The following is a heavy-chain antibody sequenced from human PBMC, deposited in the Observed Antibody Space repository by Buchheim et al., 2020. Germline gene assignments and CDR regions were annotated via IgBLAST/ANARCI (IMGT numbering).Heavy chain of an antibody. D-gene: IGHD3-10*01. CDR2: ISSSSSYI. CDR1: GFTFSSYS. J-gene: IGHJ4*02. CDR3: ARRGVIITSFDY. Sequence: EVQLVESGGGLVKPGGSLRLSCAASGFTFSSYSMNWVRQAQGKGLEWVSSISSSSSYIYYADSVKGRFTISRDNAKNSTDIQMNSLKAEDTSVYYCARRGVIITSFDYWGQGTL. V-gene: IGHV3-21*01.